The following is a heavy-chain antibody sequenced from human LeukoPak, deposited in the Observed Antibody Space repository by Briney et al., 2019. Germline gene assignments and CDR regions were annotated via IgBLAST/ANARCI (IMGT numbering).Heavy chain of an antibody. CDR1: SGYINSYY. D-gene: IGHD3-3*01. J-gene: IGHJ4*02. Sequence: SETLSLTCTVSSGYINSYYWGWVRQPPGKGLEWIGRIYTTGTTQYNPSLKSRVTMSIDTSTNQFSLNLKSMTAADTAVYYCGRQGYIGAHDFLDFWSQGTLVAVS. CDR2: IYTTGTT. V-gene: IGHV4-4*07. CDR3: GRQGYIGAHDFLDF.